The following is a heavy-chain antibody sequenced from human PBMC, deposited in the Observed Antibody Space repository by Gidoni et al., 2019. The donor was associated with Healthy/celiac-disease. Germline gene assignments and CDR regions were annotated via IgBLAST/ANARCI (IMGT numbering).Heavy chain of an antibody. V-gene: IGHV1-24*01. CDR1: GYTLTELS. D-gene: IGHD2-2*01. CDR3: ATDIKSIVVYGMDV. Sequence: QVQLVQSEAEVKKPGASVKISSKVSGYTLTELSMHWVRQAPGKGLEWMGGCDPEDGEIIYAQKFQGRVTMTEDTSTDTAYMELSSLRSEDTAVYYCATDIKSIVVYGMDVWGQGTTVTVSS. J-gene: IGHJ6*02. CDR2: CDPEDGEI.